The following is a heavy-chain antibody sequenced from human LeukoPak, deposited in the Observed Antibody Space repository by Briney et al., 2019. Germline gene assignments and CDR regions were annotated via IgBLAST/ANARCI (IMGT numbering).Heavy chain of an antibody. V-gene: IGHV3-33*01. Sequence: GGSLRLSCAASGFTFSSYGMHGVRKAPGKGLEGVAVIWYDGSNKYYADSVKGRFTISRDNSKNTLYLQMNSLRAEDTAVYYCARDRGDGYNYGPLDYWGQGTLVTVSS. CDR3: ARDRGDGYNYGPLDY. D-gene: IGHD5-24*01. CDR1: GFTFSSYG. CDR2: IWYDGSNK. J-gene: IGHJ4*02.